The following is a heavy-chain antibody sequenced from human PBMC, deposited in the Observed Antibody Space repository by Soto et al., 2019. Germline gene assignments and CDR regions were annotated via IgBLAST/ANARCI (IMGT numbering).Heavy chain of an antibody. V-gene: IGHV1-69*01. CDR1: GGTPSNSA. Sequence: QVHLLLQSGAEVKKPGSSVKVSCKASGGTPSNSAISWVRQAPGQGLEWMGGIIPVFGLVKYAQNFQGRVTTTADESTNTAYMELSSLRPEDTAVYYCAGGRIVVVGSPAYYGMDVWGQGTTVTVSS. D-gene: IGHD3-22*01. CDR2: IIPVFGLV. CDR3: AGGRIVVVGSPAYYGMDV. J-gene: IGHJ6*02.